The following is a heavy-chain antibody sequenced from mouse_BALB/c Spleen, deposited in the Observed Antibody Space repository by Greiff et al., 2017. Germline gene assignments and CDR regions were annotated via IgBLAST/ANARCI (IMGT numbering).Heavy chain of an antibody. CDR2: ISSGGSYT. Sequence: EVMLVESGGDLVKPGGSLKLSCAASGFTFSSYGMSWVRQTPDKRLEWVAEISSGGSYTYYPDTVTGRFTISRDNAKNTLYLEMSSLRSEDTAMYYCARSYGNYFDYWGQGTTLTVSS. CDR3: ARSYGNYFDY. D-gene: IGHD2-1*01. V-gene: IGHV5-9-4*01. CDR1: GFTFSSYG. J-gene: IGHJ2*01.